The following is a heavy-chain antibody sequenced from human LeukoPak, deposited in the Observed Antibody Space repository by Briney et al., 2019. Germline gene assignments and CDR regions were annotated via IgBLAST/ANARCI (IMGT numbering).Heavy chain of an antibody. D-gene: IGHD3-3*01. CDR2: INPNSGGT. J-gene: IGHJ6*02. CDR1: GGTFSSYA. Sequence: ASVKVSCKASGGTFSSYAISWVRQAPGQGPEWMGWINPNSGGTNYAQKFQGWVTMTRDTSISTAYMELSRLRSDDTAVYYCVRGGPDFWSGDIDGMDVWGQGTTVTVSS. V-gene: IGHV1-2*04. CDR3: VRGGPDFWSGDIDGMDV.